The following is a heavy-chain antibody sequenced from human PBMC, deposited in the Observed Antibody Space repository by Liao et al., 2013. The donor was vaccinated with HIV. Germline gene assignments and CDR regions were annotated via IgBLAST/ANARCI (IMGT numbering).Heavy chain of an antibody. CDR1: GGSFSGYY. V-gene: IGHV4-34*01. CDR3: ARAGYFDWSARYYFDH. D-gene: IGHD3-9*01. J-gene: IGHJ4*02. CDR2: IYYSGNT. Sequence: QVQLQQWGAGLLKPSETLSLTCAVYGGSFSGYYWSWIRQPPGKGLEWIGSIYYSGNTYYNPSLKSRVTISVDTSKNQFSLKLSSVTAADTAVYYCARAGYFDWSARYYFDHWGQGSLVTVSS.